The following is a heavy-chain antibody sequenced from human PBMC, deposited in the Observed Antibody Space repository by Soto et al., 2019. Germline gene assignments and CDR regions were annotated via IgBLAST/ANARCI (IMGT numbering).Heavy chain of an antibody. CDR1: GFSLSNARMG. V-gene: IGHV2-26*01. Sequence: ASGPTLVNPTETLTLTCTVSGFSLSNARMGVSWIRQPPGKALEWLAHIFSNDEKSYSTSLKSRLTISKDTSKSQVVLTMTNMDPVDTATYYCARIRTDYYDSSGDFDYWGQGTLVTVSS. CDR2: IFSNDEK. D-gene: IGHD3-22*01. J-gene: IGHJ4*02. CDR3: ARIRTDYYDSSGDFDY.